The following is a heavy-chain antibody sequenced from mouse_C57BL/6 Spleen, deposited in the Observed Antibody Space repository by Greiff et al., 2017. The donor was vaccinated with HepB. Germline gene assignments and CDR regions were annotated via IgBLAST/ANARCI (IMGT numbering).Heavy chain of an antibody. Sequence: QVQLQQPGAELVKPGASVKMSCKASGYTFTSYWITWVKQRPGQGLEWIGDIYPGSGSTNYNEKFKSKATLTVDTSSSTAYMQLSSLTSEDSAVYYRAKYYSTLYYFDYWGQGTTLTVSS. V-gene: IGHV1-55*01. CDR2: IYPGSGST. D-gene: IGHD2-5*01. CDR1: GYTFTSYW. CDR3: AKYYSTLYYFDY. J-gene: IGHJ2*01.